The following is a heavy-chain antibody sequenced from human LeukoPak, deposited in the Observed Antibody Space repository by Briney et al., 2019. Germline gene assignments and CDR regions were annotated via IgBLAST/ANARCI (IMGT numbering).Heavy chain of an antibody. V-gene: IGHV4-30-2*01. D-gene: IGHD1-14*01. CDR1: GGSISSGGYY. J-gene: IGHJ3*02. Sequence: SQTLSLTCTVSGGSISSGGYYWSWIRQPPGKGLEWIGEINHSGSTSYNPSLKSRVTISVDTSKNQISLKLSSVIAADTAVYYCARSRSGSYPDGDIWGQGTMVTVSS. CDR2: INHSGST. CDR3: ARSRSGSYPDGDI.